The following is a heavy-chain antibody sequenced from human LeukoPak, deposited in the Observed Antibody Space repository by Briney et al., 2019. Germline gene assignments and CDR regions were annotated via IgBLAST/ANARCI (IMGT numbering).Heavy chain of an antibody. V-gene: IGHV1-2*02. CDR2: INPNSGDT. Sequence: ASVKVSCKASGYTFTGYYMHWVRQAPGKGLEWMGWINPNSGDTKYAQKFQGRVTMTRDTSISTAYMELSRLRSDDTAVYYCATQRGSYLWGTDFDYWGQGTLVTVSS. CDR3: ATQRGSYLWGTDFDY. J-gene: IGHJ4*02. CDR1: GYTFTGYY. D-gene: IGHD3-16*01.